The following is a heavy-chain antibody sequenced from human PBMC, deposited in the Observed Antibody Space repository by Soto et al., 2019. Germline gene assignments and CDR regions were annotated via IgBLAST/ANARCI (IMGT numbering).Heavy chain of an antibody. Sequence: GGSLRLSCAASGFTFSSYAMSWVRQAPGKGLEWVSAIRGSGGSIYYADSVKGRFTISRDNSKNTLYLQMNSLRAEDTAVYYCATDLSEYGSSSPRDYWGQGTLVTVSS. J-gene: IGHJ4*02. CDR2: IRGSGGSI. CDR3: ATDLSEYGSSSPRDY. D-gene: IGHD6-6*01. V-gene: IGHV3-23*01. CDR1: GFTFSSYA.